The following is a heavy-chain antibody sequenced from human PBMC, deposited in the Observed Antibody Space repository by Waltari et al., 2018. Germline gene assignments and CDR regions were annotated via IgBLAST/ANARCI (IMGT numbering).Heavy chain of an antibody. J-gene: IGHJ4*02. D-gene: IGHD4-17*01. CDR2: IYHSGST. Sequence: QVQLQESGPGLVKPSETLSLTCAVSGYSISSGSYWGWIRQPPGKGLEWIGSIYHSGSTYYNPSLKSRVTISVDTSKNQFSLKLSSVTAADTAVYYCARQDHTVTRVDYWGQGTLVTVSS. V-gene: IGHV4-38-2*01. CDR1: GYSISSGSY. CDR3: ARQDHTVTRVDY.